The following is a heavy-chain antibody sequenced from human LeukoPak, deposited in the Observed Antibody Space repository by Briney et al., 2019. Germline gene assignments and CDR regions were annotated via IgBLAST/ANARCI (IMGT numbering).Heavy chain of an antibody. CDR3: ARDRRVRAGAELGY. V-gene: IGHV1-18*04. Sequence: GASVKVSCKASGYTFTAYYMHWVRQAPGQGLEWMGWISAYNGNTNYAQKLQGRVTMTTDTSTSTAYMELRSLRSDDTAVYYCARDRRVRAGAELGYWDQGTLVTVSS. CDR1: GYTFTAYY. J-gene: IGHJ4*02. D-gene: IGHD1-26*01. CDR2: ISAYNGNT.